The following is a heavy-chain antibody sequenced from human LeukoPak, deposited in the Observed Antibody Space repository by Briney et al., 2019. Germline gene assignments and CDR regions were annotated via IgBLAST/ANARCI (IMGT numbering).Heavy chain of an antibody. CDR2: ISGTSNTI. CDR1: GFTFSSYS. Sequence: GGSLRLSCAASGFTFSSYSMNWVRQAPGKGLEWVSYISGTSNTIYYADSVRGRFTISRDNAKNSLYLQMHSLRDEDTAVYYCARERVGASDWHFDLWGRGTLVTVSS. D-gene: IGHD1-26*01. V-gene: IGHV3-48*02. J-gene: IGHJ2*01. CDR3: ARERVGASDWHFDL.